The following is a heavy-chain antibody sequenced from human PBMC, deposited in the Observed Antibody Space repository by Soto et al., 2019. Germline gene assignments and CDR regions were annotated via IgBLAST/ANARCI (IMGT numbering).Heavy chain of an antibody. D-gene: IGHD2-21*02. V-gene: IGHV1-18*04. CDR3: AAYCGGDCYQFDY. J-gene: IGHJ4*02. CDR1: EYTFTSYG. Sequence: ASVTVSCKASEYTFTSYGISWVRQATGQGHEWMGWISAYNGNTNYAQKLQGRVTMTTDTSTSTAYMELRSLRSDDTAVYYCAAYCGGDCYQFDYWGQGTLVTVSS. CDR2: ISAYNGNT.